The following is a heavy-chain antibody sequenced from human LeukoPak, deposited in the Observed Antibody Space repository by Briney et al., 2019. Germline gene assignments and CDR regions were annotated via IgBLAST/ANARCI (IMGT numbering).Heavy chain of an antibody. CDR3: AKDRDSSGYYSF. CDR1: GFTFSSYA. D-gene: IGHD3-22*01. CDR2: ISGSGGST. Sequence: PGGSLRLSCAASGFTFSSYAMSWARQAPGKGLEWVSAISGSGGSTYYADSVKGRFTISRDNSKDTLYLQMNSLGAEGTAVYYCAKDRDSSGYYSFWGQGTLVTVSS. J-gene: IGHJ4*02. V-gene: IGHV3-23*01.